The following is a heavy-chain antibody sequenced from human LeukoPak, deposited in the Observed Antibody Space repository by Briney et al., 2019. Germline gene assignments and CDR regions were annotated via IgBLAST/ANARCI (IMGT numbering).Heavy chain of an antibody. CDR2: ITHGGEI. D-gene: IGHD3-10*01. CDR3: ARDDRYGSGTLGKRFDP. J-gene: IGHJ5*02. V-gene: IGHV3-21*01. Sequence: GGSLRLSSVASGFIFTSFGMNWVRRPPGKGLEGVSSITHGGEIYYADSVKGRFTISRDNTKNSVYLQMDKWRDDDTAVYFCARDDRYGSGTLGKRFDPWGQGTLVSVSS. CDR1: GFIFTSFG.